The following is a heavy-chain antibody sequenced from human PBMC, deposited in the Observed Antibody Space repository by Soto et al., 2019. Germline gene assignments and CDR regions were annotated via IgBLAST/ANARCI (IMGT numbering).Heavy chain of an antibody. J-gene: IGHJ4*02. D-gene: IGHD2-15*01. CDR3: ARVRYCSGGSCYYYFDY. CDR1: GYTFTSYG. CDR2: ISAYNGNT. Sequence: ASVKVSCKASGYTFTSYGISWVRQAPGQGLEWMGWISAYNGNTNYAQKIQGRVTMTTDTSTSTAYMELRSLRSNDTAVYYCARVRYCSGGSCYYYFDYWGQGTLVTVSS. V-gene: IGHV1-18*01.